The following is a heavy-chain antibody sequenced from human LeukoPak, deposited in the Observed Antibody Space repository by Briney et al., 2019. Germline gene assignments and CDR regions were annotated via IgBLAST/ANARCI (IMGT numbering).Heavy chain of an antibody. CDR2: IYYSGST. CDR1: GGSFSGYY. J-gene: IGHJ6*02. CDR3: ARLPDV. Sequence: TSETLSLTCAVYGGSFSGYYWSCIRQPPGKGLEWIGSIYYSGSTYYSPSLKSRVTISVDTSKNQFSLKLSSVTAADTAVYYCARLPDVWGQGTTVTVSS. V-gene: IGHV4-34*01.